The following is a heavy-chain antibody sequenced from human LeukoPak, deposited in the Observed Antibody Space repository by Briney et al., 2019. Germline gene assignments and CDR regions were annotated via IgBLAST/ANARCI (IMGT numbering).Heavy chain of an antibody. CDR3: ARDPGDAAGRFDY. V-gene: IGHV1-46*01. CDR2: INPSGGST. J-gene: IGHJ4*02. Sequence: ASVKVSCKASGYTFTSYYMHWVRQAPGQGLEWMGIINPSGGSTSYAQKFQGRVTITTDESTSTAYMELSSLRSEDTAVYYCARDPGDAAGRFDYWGQGTLVTVSS. D-gene: IGHD6-13*01. CDR1: GYTFTSYY.